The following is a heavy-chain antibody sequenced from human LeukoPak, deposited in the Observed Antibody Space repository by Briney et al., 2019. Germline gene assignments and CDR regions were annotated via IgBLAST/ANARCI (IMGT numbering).Heavy chain of an antibody. CDR3: ARYSNHVDYFDS. V-gene: IGHV4-59*02. D-gene: IGHD4-11*01. CDR2: VYYTGTS. J-gene: IGHJ4*02. Sequence: SKTLSLTCTVSGDSVSSHYWSWIRQPPGKGLEWIAYVYYTGTSNYNPSLKSRVTISIDTSKNQFSLKLISVTAADTAVYYCARYSNHVDYFDSWGQGTLVTVSS. CDR1: GDSVSSHY.